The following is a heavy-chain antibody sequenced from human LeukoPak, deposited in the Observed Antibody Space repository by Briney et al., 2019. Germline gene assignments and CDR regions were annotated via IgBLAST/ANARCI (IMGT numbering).Heavy chain of an antibody. CDR3: AKDITSYYDSSGYYDY. V-gene: IGHV3-9*01. CDR2: ISWNSGSI. D-gene: IGHD3-22*01. Sequence: GGSLRLSCAASGFTFSSYAMHWVRQAPGKGLEWVSGISWNSGSIGYADSVKGRFTISRDNAKNSLYLQMNSLRAEDTALYYCAKDITSYYDSSGYYDYWGQGTLVTVSS. J-gene: IGHJ4*02. CDR1: GFTFSSYA.